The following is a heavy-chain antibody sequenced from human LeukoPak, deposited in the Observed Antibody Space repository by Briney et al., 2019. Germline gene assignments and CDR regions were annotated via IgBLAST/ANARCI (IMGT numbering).Heavy chain of an antibody. D-gene: IGHD1-20*01. CDR2: IYSGGST. J-gene: IGHJ3*02. V-gene: IGHV3-53*01. CDR1: GFTVSSNY. CDR3: ARDITGAHDAFDI. Sequence: GGSLRLSCAASGFTVSSNYMTWVRQAPGKGLEWVSVIYSGGSTHYADSVKGRFTISRDNSKNTLYLQMNSLRAEDTAVYYCARDITGAHDAFDIWGQGTMVTVSS.